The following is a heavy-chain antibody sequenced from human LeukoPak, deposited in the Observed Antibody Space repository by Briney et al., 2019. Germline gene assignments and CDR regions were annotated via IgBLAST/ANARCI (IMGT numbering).Heavy chain of an antibody. D-gene: IGHD3-16*02. J-gene: IGHJ4*02. CDR1: GFTFSNSW. CDR3: VWGGYRSFDY. CDR2: IKQDGSEK. Sequence: GGSLRLSCAVSGFTFSNSWMNWVRQAPGKGLEWVADIKQDGSEKYYVDSVKGRFTISRDNAKNSLYLQMNSLRAEDTAVYYCVWGGYRSFDYWGQGTLVTVSS. V-gene: IGHV3-7*03.